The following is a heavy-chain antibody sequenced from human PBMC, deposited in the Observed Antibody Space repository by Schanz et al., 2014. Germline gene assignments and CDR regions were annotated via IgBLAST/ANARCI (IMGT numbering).Heavy chain of an antibody. CDR3: ARDGFGGYLDS. V-gene: IGHV3-7*03. Sequence: EVHLVESGGGLVQPGGSLRLSCAASGFTFSHYWLSWVRQPPGKGLEWVANIRQDGSAKFYVDSVNSRFAISRDNAETSVHLQMSSLRAEDTAVYYCARDGFGGYLDSWGQGTLVTVSS. CDR2: IRQDGSAK. CDR1: GFTFSHYW. D-gene: IGHD3-10*01. J-gene: IGHJ4*02.